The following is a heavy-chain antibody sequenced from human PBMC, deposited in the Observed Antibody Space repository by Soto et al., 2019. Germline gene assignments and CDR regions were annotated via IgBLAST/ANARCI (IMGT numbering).Heavy chain of an antibody. CDR3: ARFTLLWFGELSNNWFDP. CDR1: GGSISSYY. Sequence: SETLSLTCTVSGGSISSYYWSWIRQPPGKGLEWIGYIYYSGSTNYNPSLKSRVTISVDTSKNQFSLKPSSVTAADTAVYYCARFTLLWFGELSNNWFDPWGQGTQVTVSS. J-gene: IGHJ5*02. V-gene: IGHV4-59*01. CDR2: IYYSGST. D-gene: IGHD3-10*01.